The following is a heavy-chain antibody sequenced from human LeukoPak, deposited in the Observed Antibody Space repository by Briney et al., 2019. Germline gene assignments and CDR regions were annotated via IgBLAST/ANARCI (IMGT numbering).Heavy chain of an antibody. CDR2: ISGNNDHP. J-gene: IGHJ4*02. CDR1: VYTFSNFG. D-gene: IGHD2-2*01. Sequence: ASVKVSFQASVYTFSNFGISGVRQAPGQGLEWMGWISGNNDHPHYGQKFQGRLTVTTDSSTSTAYMELRNLRSDDTAVYYCARDGTSTDEYWGPGTLVTVSS. V-gene: IGHV1-18*04. CDR3: ARDGTSTDEY.